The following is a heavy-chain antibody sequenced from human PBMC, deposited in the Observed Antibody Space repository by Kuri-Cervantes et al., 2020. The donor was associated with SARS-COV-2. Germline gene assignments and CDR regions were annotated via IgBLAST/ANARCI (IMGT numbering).Heavy chain of an antibody. V-gene: IGHV4-59*10. J-gene: IGHJ4*02. CDR2: IYTSGST. CDR1: GVSLSNHY. Sequence: ESLKISCAVYGVSLSNHYWSWIRQSPGKGLEWIGRIYTSGSTNYNPSLKSRVTMSVDTSKNQFSLKLSSVTAADTAVYYCARDSHRSGYLYYFDYWGQGTPVTVSS. D-gene: IGHD3-3*01. CDR3: ARDSHRSGYLYYFDY.